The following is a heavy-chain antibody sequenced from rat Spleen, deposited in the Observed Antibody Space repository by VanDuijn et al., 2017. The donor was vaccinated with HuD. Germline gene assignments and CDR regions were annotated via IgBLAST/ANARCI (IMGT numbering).Heavy chain of an antibody. CDR2: ISTGGDDT. CDR1: GFTFNNYW. V-gene: IGHV5-27*01. J-gene: IGHJ3*01. Sequence: EVQLVESGGGLVQPGRSLKLSCVASGFTFNNYWMTWIRQAPGKGLEWVASISTGGDDTYYRDSVKGRFTLSRDNAKSTLYLQMDSLRSEDTATYYCTTGERGFAYWGQGTLVTVSS. CDR3: TTGERGFAY.